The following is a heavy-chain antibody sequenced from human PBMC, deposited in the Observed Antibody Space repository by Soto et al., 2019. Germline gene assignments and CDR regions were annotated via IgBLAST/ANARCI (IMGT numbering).Heavy chain of an antibody. D-gene: IGHD1-1*01. J-gene: IGHJ5*02. CDR1: GGSFSGYY. CDR3: ARDQLEGNWFDP. V-gene: IGHV4-34*01. CDR2: INHSGST. Sequence: PSETLSLTCAVYGGSFSGYYWTWIRQPPGTGLEWIGEINHSGSTNYNPSLKGRVTISVDKSKNQFSLKLTSVTAADTAVYYCARDQLEGNWFDPWGQGTLVTVSS.